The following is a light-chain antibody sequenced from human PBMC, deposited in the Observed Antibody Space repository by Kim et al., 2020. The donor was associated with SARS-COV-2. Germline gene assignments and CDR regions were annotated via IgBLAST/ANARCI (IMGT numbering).Light chain of an antibody. CDR1: STDVVGYNF. Sequence: QSVAISCTGTSTDVVGYNFVSWYQHLPGKAPRFIIYDVNKRPSGVPDRFSGSKSGNTASLTISGLQTEDEADYYCCSYAGDDFLYVFGTGTKVTVL. CDR3: CSYAGDDFLYV. V-gene: IGLV2-11*01. J-gene: IGLJ1*01. CDR2: DVN.